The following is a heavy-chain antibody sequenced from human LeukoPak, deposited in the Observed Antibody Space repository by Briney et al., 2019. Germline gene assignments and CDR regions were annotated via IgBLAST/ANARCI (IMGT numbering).Heavy chain of an antibody. CDR2: INHSGST. D-gene: IGHD1-26*01. V-gene: IGHV4-34*01. J-gene: IGHJ4*02. CDR3: ARLRRVGATPFDY. Sequence: SETLSLTCAVYGGSFSGYYWSWIRQPPGEGLEWIGEINHSGSTYYNPSLKSRVTISVDTSKNQFSLKLSSVTAADTAMYYCARLRRVGATPFDYRGQGTLVTVSS. CDR1: GGSFSGYY.